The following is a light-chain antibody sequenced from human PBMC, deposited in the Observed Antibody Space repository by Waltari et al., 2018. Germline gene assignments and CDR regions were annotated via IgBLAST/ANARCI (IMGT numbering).Light chain of an antibody. J-gene: IGLJ2*01. CDR1: STDVGIYNL. V-gene: IGLV2-23*02. CDR3: SSYAGSGTSVV. CDR2: EVS. Sequence: QSALTQPASVSGSPGQSITIPCTGTSTDVGIYNLFSWYQHHPTKAPKLIIYEVSKRPSGVSNRFSVSKFGNTASLTISGLQAEDEADYYCSSYAGSGTSVVFGGGTKLTVL.